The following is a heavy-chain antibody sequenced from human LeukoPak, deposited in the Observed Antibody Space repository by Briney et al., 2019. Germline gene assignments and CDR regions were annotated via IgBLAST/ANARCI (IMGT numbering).Heavy chain of an antibody. CDR2: ISYSGST. CDR1: GGSISSYY. D-gene: IGHD6-13*01. J-gene: IGHJ1*01. CDR3: AGVPYSSTWTLFREYFQH. Sequence: SETLSLTCAVSGGSISSYYWSWIRQPPGKGLEWIGYISYSGSTNYNPPLKSRVTISVDTSKNQFSLKLSSVTAADTAVHYCAGVPYSSTWTLFREYFQHWGQGTLVTVSS. V-gene: IGHV4-59*01.